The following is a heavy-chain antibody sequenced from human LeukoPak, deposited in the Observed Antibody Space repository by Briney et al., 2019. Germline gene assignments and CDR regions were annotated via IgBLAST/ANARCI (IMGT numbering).Heavy chain of an antibody. V-gene: IGHV1-24*01. J-gene: IGHJ4*02. CDR3: ATHRRTGRYFDY. D-gene: IGHD3/OR15-3a*01. Sequence: ASVKVSCKVSGYTLTELSMHWVRQAPGKGLEWMGGFDPEDGETIYAQKFQGRVTMTEDTSTDTAYMELSSLRSEDTAVYYCATHRRTGRYFDYWGQGTLVTVSS. CDR1: GYTLTELS. CDR2: FDPEDGET.